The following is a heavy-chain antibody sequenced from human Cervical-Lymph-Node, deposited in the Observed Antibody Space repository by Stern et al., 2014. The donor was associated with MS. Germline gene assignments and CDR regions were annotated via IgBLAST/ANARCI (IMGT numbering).Heavy chain of an antibody. J-gene: IGHJ4*02. CDR3: AREGGLVVYFDY. CDR1: GDTFSSYA. CDR2: LTHVFTTT. V-gene: IGHV1-69*06. Sequence: VQLVQSGAGVKKPGSSVKVSCKASGDTFSSYAIHWVRQVPGQGLEWMGGLTHVFTTTNQAQKYQGRVTIKAAKSTNTTYMELMTLRSEDTAVYYCAREGGLVVYFDYWGQGTLVSVSS. D-gene: IGHD2-15*01.